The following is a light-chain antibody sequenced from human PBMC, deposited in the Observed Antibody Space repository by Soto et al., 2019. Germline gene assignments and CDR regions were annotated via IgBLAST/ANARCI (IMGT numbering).Light chain of an antibody. Sequence: QSVLTQPPSVSGAPGQRVTISCTGSSSNIGAVYDVHWYQQLPGTAPKLLIYGNSNRPSGVPDRFSGSKSGTSASLAITGLQAEDEADYYCQSYDSSLSGLGVVFGGGTKLTVL. V-gene: IGLV1-40*01. CDR2: GNS. CDR3: QSYDSSLSGLGVV. J-gene: IGLJ2*01. CDR1: SSNIGAVYD.